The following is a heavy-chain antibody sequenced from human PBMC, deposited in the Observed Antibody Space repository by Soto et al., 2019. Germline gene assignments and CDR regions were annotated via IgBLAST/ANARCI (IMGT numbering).Heavy chain of an antibody. Sequence: SVKVSCKASGSTFTSSAMQWVRQARGQRLEWIGWIVVGSGNTNYAQKFQERVTITRDMSTSTAYMELSSLRSEDTAVYYCTTDNFDYWGQGTLVTVSS. CDR2: IVVGSGNT. CDR3: TTDNFDY. CDR1: GSTFTSSA. J-gene: IGHJ4*02. V-gene: IGHV1-58*02.